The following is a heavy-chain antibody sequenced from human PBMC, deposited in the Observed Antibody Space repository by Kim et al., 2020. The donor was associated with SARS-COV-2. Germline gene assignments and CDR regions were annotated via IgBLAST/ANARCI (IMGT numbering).Heavy chain of an antibody. Sequence: GGSLRLSCAASGFTFSSYAMHWVRQAPGKGLEWVAVISYDGSNKYYADSVKGRFTISRDNSKNTLYLQMNSLRAEDTAVYYCAKPKGQYSSGWYNPDYWGQGTLVTVSS. J-gene: IGHJ4*02. CDR1: GFTFSSYA. V-gene: IGHV3-30-3*02. CDR3: AKPKGQYSSGWYNPDY. CDR2: ISYDGSNK. D-gene: IGHD6-19*01.